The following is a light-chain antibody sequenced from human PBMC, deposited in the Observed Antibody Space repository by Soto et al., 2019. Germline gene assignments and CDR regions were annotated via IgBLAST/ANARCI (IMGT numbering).Light chain of an antibody. CDR2: VAS. V-gene: IGKV3-20*01. Sequence: EIVLTQYPGTLSLSPGERATLSWRAGKSVRSSYLAWYQQKPGQAPRLLIYVASSRATGIPDRLSGSGSGTEFTLTISRMEPEDFAVYYCQQYGSPLTFGGGTKVDIK. CDR1: KSVRSSY. CDR3: QQYGSPLT. J-gene: IGKJ4*01.